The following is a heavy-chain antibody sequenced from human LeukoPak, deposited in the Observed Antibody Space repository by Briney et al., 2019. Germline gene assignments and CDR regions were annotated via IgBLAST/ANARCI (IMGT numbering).Heavy chain of an antibody. V-gene: IGHV2-5*02. CDR2: IYWDDDK. CDR3: EHCNRGYNYGYYFDY. D-gene: IGHD5-18*01. Sequence: SGPTLVKPTQTLTLTCTFSGFSLSTSGVGVGWIRQPPGKALEWLALIYWDDDKRYSPSLKSRLTITKDTSKNQVVLTMTNMDPVDTATYYCEHCNRGYNYGYYFDYWGQGTLVTVSS. CDR1: GFSLSTSGVG. J-gene: IGHJ4*02.